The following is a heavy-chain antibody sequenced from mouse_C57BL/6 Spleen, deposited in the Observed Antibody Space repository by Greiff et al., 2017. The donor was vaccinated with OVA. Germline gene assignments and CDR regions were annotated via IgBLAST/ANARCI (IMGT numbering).Heavy chain of an antibody. CDR3: ARDHYGSSYEGY. Sequence: QVQLQQSGAELVKPGASVKLSCKASGYTFTSYWMQWVKQRPGQGLEWIGEIDPSDSYTNYNQKFKGKATLTVDTSSSTAYMQLSSLTSEDSAVYYCARDHYGSSYEGYWGQGTTLTVSS. V-gene: IGHV1-50*01. CDR2: IDPSDSYT. CDR1: GYTFTSYW. D-gene: IGHD1-1*01. J-gene: IGHJ2*01.